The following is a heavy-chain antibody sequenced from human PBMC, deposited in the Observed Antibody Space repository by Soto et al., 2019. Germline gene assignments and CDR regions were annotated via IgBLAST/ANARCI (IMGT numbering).Heavy chain of an antibody. D-gene: IGHD6-6*01. V-gene: IGHV4-4*02. CDR1: GGSISSSNW. J-gene: IGHJ4*02. Sequence: SQSLSLTWALSGGSISSSNWWSWVRQHPGKGLEWIGEIYHSASTNYNPSLKSRVTISVDKSKNQFSLKLCYVTAADTAVSYCARELPGSSSGGLDYWGQGTLVTVSS. CDR2: IYHSAST. CDR3: ARELPGSSSGGLDY.